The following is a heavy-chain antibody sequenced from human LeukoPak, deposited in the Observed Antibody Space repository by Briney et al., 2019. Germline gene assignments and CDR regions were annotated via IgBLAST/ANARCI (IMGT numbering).Heavy chain of an antibody. D-gene: IGHD3-22*01. CDR3: TKINAYHYDSSGYYFDY. CDR1: GFTFSSYA. J-gene: IGHJ4*02. CDR2: ISGSGGNT. Sequence: GGSLRLSCAASGFTFSSYAMNWVRQAPGKGLEWVSGISGSGGNTYYADSVKGRFTISRDNSKSTLYLQMNSLRAEDTAVYYCTKINAYHYDSSGYYFDYWGQGTLVTVCS. V-gene: IGHV3-23*01.